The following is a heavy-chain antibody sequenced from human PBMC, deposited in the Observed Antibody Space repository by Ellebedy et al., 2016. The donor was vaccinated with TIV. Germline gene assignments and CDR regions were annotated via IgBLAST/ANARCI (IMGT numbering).Heavy chain of an antibody. CDR3: ARQKTDSGSFLCDI. CDR1: GGSISSDDYY. Sequence: SETLSLTCTVSGGSISSDDYYWSWIRQPPGKGLEWIGYIYYSGSTYYNPSLKSRLTISGDTSKNQFSLHLTFVTAADTAVYYCARQKTDSGSFLCDIWGQGTLVTVSS. D-gene: IGHD3-3*01. J-gene: IGHJ3*02. CDR2: IYYSGST. V-gene: IGHV4-30-4*01.